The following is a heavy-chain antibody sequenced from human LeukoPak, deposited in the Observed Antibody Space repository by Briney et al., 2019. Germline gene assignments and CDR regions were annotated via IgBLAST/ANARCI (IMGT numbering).Heavy chain of an antibody. CDR3: AKDSVVVGMDV. V-gene: IGHV3-9*01. CDR1: GFTFDDYA. Sequence: GGSLRLSCAVSGFTFDDYAMDGVRQAPGKGLEWVSGISWNSGSIGYADSVKGRFTISRDNAKNSLYLQMNSLRAEDTALYYYAKDSVVVGMDVWGKGTTVTVSS. CDR2: ISWNSGSI. J-gene: IGHJ6*04. D-gene: IGHD2-15*01.